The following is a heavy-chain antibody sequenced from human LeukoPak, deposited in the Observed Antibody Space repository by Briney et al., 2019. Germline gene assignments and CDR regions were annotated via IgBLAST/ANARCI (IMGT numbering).Heavy chain of an antibody. J-gene: IGHJ4*02. V-gene: IGHV3-7*01. CDR1: GFTFSTYW. Sequence: GGSLRLSCAASGFTFSTYWMSWVRQAPGKGLEGVAHIKKDGSEKYYLDSVKGRFTISRDNAKNSLYLQMNSLRAEDTAVYFCTREAAAGIDYWGQGTLVTVSS. CDR3: TREAAAGIDY. CDR2: IKKDGSEK. D-gene: IGHD6-13*01.